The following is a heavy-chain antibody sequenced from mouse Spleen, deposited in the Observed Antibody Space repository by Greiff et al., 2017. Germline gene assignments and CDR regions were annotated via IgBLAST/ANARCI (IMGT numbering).Heavy chain of an antibody. CDR3: ARSSSLDY. D-gene: IGHD1-1*01. Sequence: VHLVESGAELVRPGASVKLSCKASGYTFTDYYINWVKQRPGQGLEWIARIYPGSGNTYYNEKFKGKATLTAEKSSSTAYMQLSSLTSEDSAVYFCARSSSLDYWGQGTTLTVSS. J-gene: IGHJ2*01. CDR2: IYPGSGNT. V-gene: IGHV1-76*01. CDR1: GYTFTDYY.